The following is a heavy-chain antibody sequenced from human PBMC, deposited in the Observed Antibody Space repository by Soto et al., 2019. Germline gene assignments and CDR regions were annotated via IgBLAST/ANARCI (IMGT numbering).Heavy chain of an antibody. CDR1: GYMFTSYA. Sequence: ASVKVSCKASGYMFTSYAIQWVRQAPGQGLEWMGWINVGNGDTRYSQKFQGRVTITKDTSASTAYMELSSLRSEDTAVYYCARGTPPYYETPKYYWTDDYWGQGTLVTVSS. J-gene: IGHJ4*02. D-gene: IGHD2-8*01. CDR2: INVGNGDT. CDR3: ARGTPPYYETPKYYWTDDY. V-gene: IGHV1-3*01.